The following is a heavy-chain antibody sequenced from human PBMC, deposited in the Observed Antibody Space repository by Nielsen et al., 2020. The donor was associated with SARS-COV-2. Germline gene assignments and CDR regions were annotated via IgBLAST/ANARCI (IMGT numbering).Heavy chain of an antibody. J-gene: IGHJ4*02. CDR3: ARALAGYSGEIDY. V-gene: IGHV3-30-3*01. CDR1: GFTFSSYA. D-gene: IGHD6-13*01. CDR2: ISYDGSNK. Sequence: GESLKISCAASGFTFSSYAMHWVRQAPGKGLEWVAVISYDGSNKYYADSVKGRFTISRDNSKNTLYLQMNSLRAEDTAVYYCARALAGYSGEIDYWGQGTLVTVSS.